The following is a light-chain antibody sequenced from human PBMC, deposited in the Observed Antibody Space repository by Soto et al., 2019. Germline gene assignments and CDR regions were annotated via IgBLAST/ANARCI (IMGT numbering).Light chain of an antibody. J-gene: IGKJ3*01. CDR3: QQRSNWPRFT. V-gene: IGKV3-11*01. Sequence: EILLTQSPDTLSLSPGERATLSCRASQSVRSYLAWYQQKPGQAPRLLICDATDRATGIPARFSGSGSGTDFTLTISSLGPEDFAVYYCQQRSNWPRFTFGPGTKVDIK. CDR1: QSVRSY. CDR2: DAT.